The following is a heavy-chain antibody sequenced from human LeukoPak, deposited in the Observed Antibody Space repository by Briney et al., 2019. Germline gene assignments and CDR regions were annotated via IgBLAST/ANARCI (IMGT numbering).Heavy chain of an antibody. CDR2: IYHSGST. Sequence: SETLSLTCTVSGYSISSGYYWGWIRQPPGKGPEWIGSIYHSGSTYYNPSLKSRVTISVDTSKNQFSLKLTSVTAADTAVYYCARDRNYGSGNLFDYWGQGTLVTVPS. D-gene: IGHD3-10*01. CDR1: GYSISSGYY. V-gene: IGHV4-38-2*02. CDR3: ARDRNYGSGNLFDY. J-gene: IGHJ4*02.